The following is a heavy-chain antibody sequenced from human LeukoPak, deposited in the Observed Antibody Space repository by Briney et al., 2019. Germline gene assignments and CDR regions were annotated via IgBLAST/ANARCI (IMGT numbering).Heavy chain of an antibody. Sequence: PSETLSLTCAVSGGSFSGNYWSWIRQSPGKGLEWLGEITRRGSSKYNPSLKSRVTISLDASKNQFSLKLTSVTAADAAVYFCARGVGSGLVNWYFDLWGRGTRLTVSS. CDR3: ARGVGSGLVNWYFDL. D-gene: IGHD6-19*01. CDR2: ITRRGSS. V-gene: IGHV4-34*01. J-gene: IGHJ2*01. CDR1: GGSFSGNY.